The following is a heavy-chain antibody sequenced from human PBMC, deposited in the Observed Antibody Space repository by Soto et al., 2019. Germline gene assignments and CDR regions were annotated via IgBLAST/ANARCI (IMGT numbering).Heavy chain of an antibody. CDR3: ARDSGIYCSGGSCYSGYYYGMDV. CDR2: IYHSGST. Sequence: LTCAVSGYPISSRYYWGWIRQPPGKGLDWIGSIYHSGSTYYNPSLKSRVTISVDTAKNQFSLKLSSVTAADTAVYYCARDSGIYCSGGSCYSGYYYGMDVWGQGTTVTVSS. V-gene: IGHV4-38-2*02. D-gene: IGHD2-15*01. J-gene: IGHJ6*02. CDR1: GYPISSRYY.